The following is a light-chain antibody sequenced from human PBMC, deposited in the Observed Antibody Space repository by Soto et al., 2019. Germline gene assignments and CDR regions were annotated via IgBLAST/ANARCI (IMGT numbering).Light chain of an antibody. V-gene: IGKV3-20*01. CDR3: QHYDGSPRT. J-gene: IGKJ2*01. CDR2: GVF. CDR1: QSVKSNY. Sequence: ETVLTQSPGTVSLSPGERATLSCRTSQSVKSNYLAWYQQKPGQAPRLLIYGVFNRATGIPDRFSGSGSGTDFTLTISGLDPEDSAVYYCQHYDGSPRTFGQGTKLEIK.